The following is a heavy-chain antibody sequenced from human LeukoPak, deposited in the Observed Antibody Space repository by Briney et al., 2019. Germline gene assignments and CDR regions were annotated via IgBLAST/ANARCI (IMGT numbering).Heavy chain of an antibody. Sequence: GGSLRLSCAASGFTFSSYWMHWVRQAPGKGLVWVSRINPDGSSTTYADSVKDLFAISRDNARNTLYLQMNSRRAEDTAVYYCARDRRYSSGWSSYYYGMDVWGQGTTVTVSS. V-gene: IGHV3-74*01. D-gene: IGHD6-19*01. J-gene: IGHJ6*02. CDR3: ARDRRYSSGWSSYYYGMDV. CDR2: INPDGSST. CDR1: GFTFSSYW.